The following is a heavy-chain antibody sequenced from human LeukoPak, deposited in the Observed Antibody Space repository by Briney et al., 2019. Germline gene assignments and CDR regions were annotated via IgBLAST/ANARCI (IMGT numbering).Heavy chain of an antibody. CDR1: GFTFSSYA. J-gene: IGHJ4*02. D-gene: IGHD2-2*01. Sequence: PGGSLRLSCAASGFTFSSYAMSWVRQAPGKGLEWVSAISGSGGSTYYADSVKGRFTISRDNSKNTLYLQTNSLRAEDTAVYYCAATSAAALPIYYFDYWGQGTLVTVSS. CDR3: AATSAAALPIYYFDY. V-gene: IGHV3-23*01. CDR2: ISGSGGST.